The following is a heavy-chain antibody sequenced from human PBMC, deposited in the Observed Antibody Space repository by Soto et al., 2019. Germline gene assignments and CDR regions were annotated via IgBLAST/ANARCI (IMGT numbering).Heavy chain of an antibody. CDR2: IHVSGST. D-gene: IGHD4-17*01. V-gene: IGHV4-61*01. CDR1: GSSVSSGSYQ. Sequence: SETLSLTCTVSGSSVSSGSYQWTWIRQPPGKGLEWIGYIHVSGSTNDNPSLKGRVTMSIDTSKNHFSLKLSSVTAAHTAVYYCARRTVPTIYYYGMDVWGQGTTVTVSS. J-gene: IGHJ6*02. CDR3: ARRTVPTIYYYGMDV.